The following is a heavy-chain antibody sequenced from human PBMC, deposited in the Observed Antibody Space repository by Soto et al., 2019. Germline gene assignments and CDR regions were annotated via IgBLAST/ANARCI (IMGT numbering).Heavy chain of an antibody. J-gene: IGHJ4*02. V-gene: IGHV3-72*01. Sequence: GGSLRLSCAASGFTFSDHYMDWVRQAPGKGLEWVGRTRNKANSYTTEYAASVKGRFTISRDDSKNSLYLQMNSLKTEDTAVYYCARAPVGYYFDYWGQGTLVTVSS. CDR3: ARAPVGYYFDY. D-gene: IGHD1-26*01. CDR2: TRNKANSYTT. CDR1: GFTFSDHY.